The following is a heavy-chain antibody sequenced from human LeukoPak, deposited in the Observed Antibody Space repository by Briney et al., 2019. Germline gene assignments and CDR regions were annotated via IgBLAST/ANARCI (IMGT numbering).Heavy chain of an antibody. CDR2: IKQDGSEK. D-gene: IGHD2-2*01. J-gene: IGHJ4*02. V-gene: IGHV3-7*01. Sequence: PGGSLRLSCAASGFTFSNYWMSWVRQAPGKGLEWVANIKQDGSEKYYVDSVKGRFTISRDNAKNSLYLQMNSLRAEDTAVYYCARLVVVPAATVDYFDYWGQGTLVTVSS. CDR1: GFTFSNYW. CDR3: ARLVVVPAATVDYFDY.